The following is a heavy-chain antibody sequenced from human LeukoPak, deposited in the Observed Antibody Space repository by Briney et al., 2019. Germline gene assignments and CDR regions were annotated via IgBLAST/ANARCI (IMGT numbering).Heavy chain of an antibody. J-gene: IGHJ4*02. D-gene: IGHD5/OR15-5a*01. Sequence: SETLSLTCAVYGGPFSGYYWSWIRQPPGKGLEWIGEINHSGSTNYNPSLKSRVTISVDTSKNQFSLKLSSVTAADTAVYYCARTRVPRLYYFDYWGQGTLVTVSS. CDR3: ARTRVPRLYYFDY. CDR2: INHSGST. CDR1: GGPFSGYY. V-gene: IGHV4-34*01.